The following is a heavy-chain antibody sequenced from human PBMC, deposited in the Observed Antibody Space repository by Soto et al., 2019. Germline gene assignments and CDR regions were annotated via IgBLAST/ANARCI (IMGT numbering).Heavy chain of an antibody. CDR1: GFTFSSYG. CDR2: ISYDGSNK. Sequence: QVQLVESGGGVVQPGRSLRLSCAASGFTFSSYGMHWVRQAPGKGLEWVAVISYDGSNKYYADSVKGRFTISRDNSKNTLYLQMNSLRAEDTAVYYCAKGSVSRCRCAYMDVWGKGTTVTVSS. J-gene: IGHJ6*03. CDR3: AKGSVSRCRCAYMDV. V-gene: IGHV3-30*18. D-gene: IGHD3-3*02.